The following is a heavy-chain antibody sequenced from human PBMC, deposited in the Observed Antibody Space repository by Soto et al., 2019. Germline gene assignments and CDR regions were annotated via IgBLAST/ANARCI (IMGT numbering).Heavy chain of an antibody. CDR3: ANGFLSGYYKSYGDY. Sequence: EVQLLESGGGLVQPGGSLRLSCAASGFTFSSYAMSWVRQAPGKGLEWVSAISGSGGSTYYADSVKGRFTISRDNSQDQLYLQMNSLRAEDTGVYYCANGFLSGYYKSYGDYWGQGTLVTVSS. J-gene: IGHJ4*02. D-gene: IGHD3-3*01. V-gene: IGHV3-23*01. CDR2: ISGSGGST. CDR1: GFTFSSYA.